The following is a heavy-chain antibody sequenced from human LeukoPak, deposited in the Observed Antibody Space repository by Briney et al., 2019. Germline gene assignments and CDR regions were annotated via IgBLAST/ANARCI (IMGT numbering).Heavy chain of an antibody. J-gene: IGHJ3*02. D-gene: IGHD2-15*01. Sequence: SETLSLTCTVSGGSISSYYWSWIRQPPGKGLEWIGYIYYSGSTNYNPSLKSRVTISVDTSKNQFSLKLSSVTAADTAVYYCARGYCSGCSCYPHAFDIWGQGTMVTVSS. V-gene: IGHV4-59*01. CDR2: IYYSGST. CDR1: GGSISSYY. CDR3: ARGYCSGCSCYPHAFDI.